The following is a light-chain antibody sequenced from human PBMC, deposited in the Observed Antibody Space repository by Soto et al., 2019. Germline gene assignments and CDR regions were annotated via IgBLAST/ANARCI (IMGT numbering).Light chain of an antibody. CDR1: SSDVGGYNY. V-gene: IGLV2-14*01. J-gene: IGLJ1*01. CDR2: EVS. Sequence: QSALTQPAYVSGSPGQSITISCTGTSSDVGGYNYVSWYQQHPGKAPKLMIYEVSNRPSGVSNRFSGSKSGNTASLTISGLQAEDEADYYCSSYTSSSTPYVFRTGTKLTVL. CDR3: SSYTSSSTPYV.